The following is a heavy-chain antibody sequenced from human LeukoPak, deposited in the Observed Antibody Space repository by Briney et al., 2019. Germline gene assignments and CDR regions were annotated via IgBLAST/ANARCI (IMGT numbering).Heavy chain of an antibody. V-gene: IGHV4-38-2*02. J-gene: IGHJ4*02. CDR2: IYHSGST. CDR1: GYSISSGYY. D-gene: IGHD3-22*01. CDR3: TRELSGSQDS. Sequence: SETLSLTCTVSGYSISSGYYWGWIRQPPGKGLEWIGSIYHSGSTYYNPSLKSRVTISVDTSKNQFSLNLTSVTAADTAVYYCTRELSGSQDSWGQGTLVTVSS.